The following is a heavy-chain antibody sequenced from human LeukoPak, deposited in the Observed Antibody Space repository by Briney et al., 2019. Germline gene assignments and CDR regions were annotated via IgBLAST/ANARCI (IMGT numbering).Heavy chain of an antibody. D-gene: IGHD6-13*01. CDR2: INPSGGST. J-gene: IGHJ4*02. Sequence: ASVKVSCKASGYTFTSYYMHWVRQPPGQGLEWMGIINPSGGSTSYAQKFQGRVTMTRDMSTSTVYMELSSLRSEDTAVYYCARASIAAAGDIDYWGQGTLVTVSS. V-gene: IGHV1-46*01. CDR3: ARASIAAAGDIDY. CDR1: GYTFTSYY.